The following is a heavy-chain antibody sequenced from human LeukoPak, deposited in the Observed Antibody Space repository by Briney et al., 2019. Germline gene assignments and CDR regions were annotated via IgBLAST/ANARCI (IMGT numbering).Heavy chain of an antibody. CDR1: GGSISSYY. V-gene: IGHV4-4*07. D-gene: IGHD1-26*01. CDR2: IYTSGST. Sequence: SETLSLTCTVSGGSISSYYWSWIRQPAGKGLEWIGRIYTSGSTTYNPSPKSRVTMSVDTSKNQFSLKLSSVTAADTAVYYCAREAVGATPYYFDDWGQGTLVTVSS. CDR3: AREAVGATPYYFDD. J-gene: IGHJ4*02.